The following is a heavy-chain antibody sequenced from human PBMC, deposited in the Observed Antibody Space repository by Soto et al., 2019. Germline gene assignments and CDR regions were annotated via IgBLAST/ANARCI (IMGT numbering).Heavy chain of an antibody. J-gene: IGHJ4*02. CDR1: GGSISSYY. D-gene: IGHD3-22*01. Sequence: QVQLQESGPGLVKPSETLSLTCTVSGGSISSYYWSWIRQPPGKGLEWIGYIYYSGSTNYNPSLKSRVTISVDTSKNQFSLKLSSVTAADTAVYYCATMGHYYDSSGYSPFDYWGQGTLVTVSS. CDR2: IYYSGST. CDR3: ATMGHYYDSSGYSPFDY. V-gene: IGHV4-59*01.